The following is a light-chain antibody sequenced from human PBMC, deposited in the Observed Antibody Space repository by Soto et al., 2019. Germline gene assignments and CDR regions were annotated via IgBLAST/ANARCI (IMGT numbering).Light chain of an antibody. CDR1: QSVYNY. V-gene: IGKV3-11*01. CDR3: LEYNSYPRALT. CDR2: DVS. Sequence: EIVLTQSPGTLSLSPGERATLSCRASQSVYNYLAWYQQKPGQAPRLLIYDVSDRATGLPDRFSGSGSGTDFTLTISSLEPEDSAIYYCLEYNSYPRALTFGGGTKVEI. J-gene: IGKJ4*01.